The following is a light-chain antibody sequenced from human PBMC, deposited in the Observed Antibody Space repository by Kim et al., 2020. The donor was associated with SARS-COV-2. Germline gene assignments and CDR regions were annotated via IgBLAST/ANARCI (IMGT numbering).Light chain of an antibody. Sequence: QSVLTQPPSASGTPGQRVTLTCSGNSSNIGSNTVNWYQQFPGAAPQLLMYGNNHRPSGVPDRFSGSKSGTSASLAISGLQSEDEGDYFCAGWDDSLNAWVFGGGTQLTVL. J-gene: IGLJ3*02. V-gene: IGLV1-44*01. CDR1: SSNIGSNT. CDR3: AGWDDSLNAWV. CDR2: GNN.